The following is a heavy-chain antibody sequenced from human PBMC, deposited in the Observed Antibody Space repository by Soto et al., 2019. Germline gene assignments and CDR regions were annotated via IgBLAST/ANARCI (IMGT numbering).Heavy chain of an antibody. CDR1: GGSISSGGYY. Sequence: SETLSLTCTVSGGSISSGGYYWSWIRQHPGKGLEWIGYIYYSGSTYYNPSLKSRVTISVDTSKNQFSLKLSSVTAADTAVCYCAREALEYYDYVWGSYRYFDYWGQGTLVTVSS. CDR3: AREALEYYDYVWGSYRYFDY. CDR2: IYYSGST. J-gene: IGHJ4*02. V-gene: IGHV4-31*03. D-gene: IGHD3-16*02.